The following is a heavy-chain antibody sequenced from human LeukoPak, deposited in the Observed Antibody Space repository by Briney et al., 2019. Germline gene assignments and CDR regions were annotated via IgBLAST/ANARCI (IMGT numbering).Heavy chain of an antibody. CDR1: GYTFTGYY. V-gene: IGHV1-2*02. CDR2: INPNSGGT. Sequence: ASVKVSCKSSGYTFTGYYMHWVRQAPGQGLEWMGWINPNSGGTNYAQKFQGRVTMTRDTSISTAYVELSRLRSDDTAVYYCARVGGATTFYFDYWGQGTLVTVSS. J-gene: IGHJ4*02. CDR3: ARVGGATTFYFDY. D-gene: IGHD1-26*01.